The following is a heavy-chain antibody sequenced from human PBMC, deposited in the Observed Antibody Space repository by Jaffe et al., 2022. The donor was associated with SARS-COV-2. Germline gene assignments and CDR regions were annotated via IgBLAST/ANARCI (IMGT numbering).Heavy chain of an antibody. D-gene: IGHD2-15*01. V-gene: IGHV5-51*01. CDR3: VRAMAPATSYNWFEY. J-gene: IGHJ5*01. Sequence: EVQLVQSGAEVKKPGESLKISCKASGYNFATYWIGWVRRMPGKGLEYMGIIYPGDSETRYSPSYQGQVTISADKSISTVYLQWSSLKASDTAMYYCVRAMAPATSYNWFEYWGQGTLVSVSS. CDR1: GYNFATYW. CDR2: IYPGDSET.